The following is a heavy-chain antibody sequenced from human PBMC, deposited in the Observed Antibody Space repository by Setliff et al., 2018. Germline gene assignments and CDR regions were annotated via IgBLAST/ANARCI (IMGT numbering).Heavy chain of an antibody. CDR1: GYTFSNYG. CDR3: SRLVRYCSKTTCQTASGAEV. CDR2: ISAYSGNT. V-gene: IGHV1-18*01. J-gene: IGHJ4*02. D-gene: IGHD2-15*01. Sequence: ASVKVSCKASGYTFSNYGITWVRQAPGQGLEWMGWISAYSGNTKYAQKLQGRVTMTTDTSTTTAYLELRSLTSDDTAVYYCSRLVRYCSKTTCQTASGAEVWGQGTLVTVSS.